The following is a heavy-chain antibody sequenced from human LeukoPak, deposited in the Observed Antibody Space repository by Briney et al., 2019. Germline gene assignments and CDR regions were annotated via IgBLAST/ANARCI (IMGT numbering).Heavy chain of an antibody. D-gene: IGHD3-3*01. CDR1: GFTFSSYW. CDR2: IKQDGSEK. CDR3: ARDGLTYYDFWSGYNWFDP. Sequence: PGGSLRLSCAASGFTFSSYWMSWVRQAPGKGLEWVANIKQDGSEKYYVDSVKGRFTNSRDNAKNSLYLQMNSLRAEDTAVYYCARDGLTYYDFWSGYNWFDPWGQGTLVTVSS. V-gene: IGHV3-7*01. J-gene: IGHJ5*02.